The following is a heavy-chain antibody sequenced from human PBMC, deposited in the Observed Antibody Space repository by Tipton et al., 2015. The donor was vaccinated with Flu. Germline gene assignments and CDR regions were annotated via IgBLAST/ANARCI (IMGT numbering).Heavy chain of an antibody. J-gene: IGHJ6*02. Sequence: TLSLTCTVSGGSVNSYFWNWIRQSPGKGLEWIGYAHYTGATNYKPSLRSRLTISVDTAKKQFSLTLTSVTAADTAVYFCAAGKSPVRYYGMDVWGQGTTVTVSS. CDR1: GGSVNSYF. CDR3: AAGKSPVRYYGMDV. V-gene: IGHV4-59*02. D-gene: IGHD3-10*01. CDR2: AHYTGAT.